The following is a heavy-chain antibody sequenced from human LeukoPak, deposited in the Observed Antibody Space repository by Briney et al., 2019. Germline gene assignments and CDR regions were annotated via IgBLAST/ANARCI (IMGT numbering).Heavy chain of an antibody. D-gene: IGHD6-13*01. CDR2: IIPIFGTA. CDR1: GYTLTELS. CDR3: ASLTGYSSSWYRGFDP. V-gene: IGHV1-69*13. J-gene: IGHJ5*02. Sequence: ASVKVSCKVSGYTLTELSMHWVRQAPGKGLEWMGGIIPIFGTANYAQKFQGRVTITADESTSTAYMELSSLRSEDTAVYYCASLTGYSSSWYRGFDPWGQGTLVTVSS.